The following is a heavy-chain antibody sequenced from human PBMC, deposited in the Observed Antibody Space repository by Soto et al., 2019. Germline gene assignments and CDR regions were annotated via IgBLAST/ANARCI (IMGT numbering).Heavy chain of an antibody. J-gene: IGHJ4*02. D-gene: IGHD3-22*01. Sequence: GGSLRLSCAASGFTFSSYPMNWVRQTPGKGLEWVSAISDSGGSTYYADSVKDRFTISRDNSKDTLYMQMSSLRAEDTAVYYCAKARYQPGRGYSLVDYWGQGTLVTVSS. V-gene: IGHV3-23*01. CDR3: AKARYQPGRGYSLVDY. CDR2: ISDSGGST. CDR1: GFTFSSYP.